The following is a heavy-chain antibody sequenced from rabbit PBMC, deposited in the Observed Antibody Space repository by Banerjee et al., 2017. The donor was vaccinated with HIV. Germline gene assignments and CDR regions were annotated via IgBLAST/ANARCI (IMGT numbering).Heavy chain of an antibody. CDR3: ARNDGITDYGYAL. CDR2: INAGSSGST. CDR1: GFSFSSSYY. D-gene: IGHD6-1*01. Sequence: QEQLEESGGDLVKPEGSLTLTCTASGFSFSSSYYMCWVRQAPGKGLEWIGCINAGSSGSTYYATWAKGRFTISRTSSTTVTLQMTSLTAADTATYFCARNDGITDYGYALWGQGTLVTVS. J-gene: IGHJ4*01. V-gene: IGHV1S45*01.